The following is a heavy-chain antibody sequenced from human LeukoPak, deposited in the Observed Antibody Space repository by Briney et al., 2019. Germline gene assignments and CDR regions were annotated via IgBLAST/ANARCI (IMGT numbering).Heavy chain of an antibody. D-gene: IGHD2-2*01. J-gene: IGHJ4*02. CDR3: AGWCVVPAAGFDY. CDR1: GFTFSSYE. V-gene: IGHV3-48*03. CDR2: ISCSGSTI. Sequence: GGSLRLSCAASGFTFSSYEMNWVRQAPGKGLEWVSYISCSGSTIYYADSVKGRLTISRDNAKNSLYLQMNSLRAEDTAVYYCAGWCVVPAAGFDYWGQGTLVTVSS.